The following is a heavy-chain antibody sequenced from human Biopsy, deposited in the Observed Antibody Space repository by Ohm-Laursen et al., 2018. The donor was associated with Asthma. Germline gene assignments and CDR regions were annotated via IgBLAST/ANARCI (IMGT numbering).Heavy chain of an antibody. D-gene: IGHD3-3*01. V-gene: IGHV3-30-3*02. J-gene: IGHJ3*02. CDR2: ITFDGSTQ. Sequence: SLRLSCAASGFTFSNFAIHWVRQAPGKGLEWVAVITFDGSTQHYGGSVKGRFTISRDNSKNMLFLQMNSLRAEDTAVYYCAKERYYDFWSGYPIWGQGTMVTVSS. CDR1: GFTFSNFA. CDR3: AKERYYDFWSGYPI.